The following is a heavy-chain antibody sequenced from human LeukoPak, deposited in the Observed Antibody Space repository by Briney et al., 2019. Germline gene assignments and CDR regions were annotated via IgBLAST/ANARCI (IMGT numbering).Heavy chain of an antibody. J-gene: IGHJ5*02. CDR1: GYSFTAQY. D-gene: IGHD2-8*01. CDR3: STDECTNGVCYLGS. CDR2: INPNSGGA. Sequence: ASVTLSFTASGYSFTAQYMHWERQAPGQGLEWKGWINPNSGGANYAQKFQGRITMTRDTSISTAYMEVNRLRSDATAAYYCSTDECTNGVCYLGSWGQGTLVTVSS. V-gene: IGHV1-2*02.